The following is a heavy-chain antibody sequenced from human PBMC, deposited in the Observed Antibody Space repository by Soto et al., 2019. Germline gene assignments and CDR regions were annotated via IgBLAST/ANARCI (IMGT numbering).Heavy chain of an antibody. D-gene: IGHD4-17*01. Sequence: QVQLVESGGGVVQPGNSVRLSCAASGFVFSAYAIHWVRQAPGKGLEWVAGISYDGTNKFYSDSVKGRVTISRDNAKDTLYLQINSVRVEDTAVYFCASVTTVRSWYYYGMDVWGQGTAVTVSS. CDR3: ASVTTVRSWYYYGMDV. V-gene: IGHV3-30*04. J-gene: IGHJ6*02. CDR2: ISYDGTNK. CDR1: GFVFSAYA.